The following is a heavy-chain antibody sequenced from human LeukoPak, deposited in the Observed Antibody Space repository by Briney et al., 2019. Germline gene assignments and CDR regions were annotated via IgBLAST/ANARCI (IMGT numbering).Heavy chain of an antibody. Sequence: SGTLSLTCTVSGGSISNYYLGWIRQPPGKGLEWIGYIYYSGSTNYNPSLKSRVTISVDTSKNQFSLKLSSVTAADTAVYYCARSWLWFGDLWGQGTMVTVSS. CDR3: ARSWLWFGDL. V-gene: IGHV4-59*08. CDR2: IYYSGST. D-gene: IGHD3-10*01. J-gene: IGHJ3*01. CDR1: GGSISNYY.